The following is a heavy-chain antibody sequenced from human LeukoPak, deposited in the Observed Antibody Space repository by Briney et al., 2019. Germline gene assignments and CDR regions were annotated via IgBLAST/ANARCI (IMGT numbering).Heavy chain of an antibody. Sequence: SETLSLTCNVSGGSISNRAYYWAWIRQPPGKGLEWIGSVFYSGSKYSNPSLESRLTISVDTSKNHFSLRLTSVTAADTAVYYCAGTTAAGTSGLSDYWGQGTLVTVSS. J-gene: IGHJ4*02. CDR2: VFYSGSK. CDR3: AGTTAAGTSGLSDY. V-gene: IGHV4-39*01. D-gene: IGHD6-13*01. CDR1: GGSISNRAYY.